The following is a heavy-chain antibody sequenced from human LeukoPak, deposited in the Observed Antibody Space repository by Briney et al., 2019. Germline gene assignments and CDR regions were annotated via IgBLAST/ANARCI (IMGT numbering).Heavy chain of an antibody. J-gene: IGHJ4*02. CDR2: ISGSGGST. CDR3: AKLLIAVGSFDY. D-gene: IGHD6-19*01. CDR1: GFTFSSYA. Sequence: GGSLRLSCTASGFTFSSYAMSWVRQAPGKGLEWVSAISGSGGSTYYADSVKGRFTISRDNSKNTLCLQMNSLRAEDTAVFYCAKLLIAVGSFDYWGQGTLVTVSS. V-gene: IGHV3-23*01.